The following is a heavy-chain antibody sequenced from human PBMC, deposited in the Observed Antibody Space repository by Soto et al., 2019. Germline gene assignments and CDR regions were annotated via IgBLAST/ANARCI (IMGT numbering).Heavy chain of an antibody. J-gene: IGHJ4*02. CDR3: ARGRGSGSFYQLDY. D-gene: IGHD1-26*01. CDR1: GFTFSNHG. CDR2: IYYDGSNE. V-gene: IGHV3-33*01. Sequence: QVQLVESGGGVVQPGRSLRLSCAASGFTFSNHGMHWVCQAPGKGLEWVARIYYDGSNEYYADSVKGRFTISRDNSKNTVYLQMNSLRVEDTAVYYCARGRGSGSFYQLDYWGQGTLVTVSS.